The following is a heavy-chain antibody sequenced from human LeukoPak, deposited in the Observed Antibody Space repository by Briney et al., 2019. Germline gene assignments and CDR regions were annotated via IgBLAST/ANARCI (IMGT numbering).Heavy chain of an antibody. J-gene: IGHJ4*02. Sequence: ASVKVSCKASGYTFSGYGISWVRQAPGQGLEWMGSISPYTGDTKYAERLQDRVIMTTHTSTRTAYMELRSLTSDDTAVFYCARDQYDSVWGSYRPYFDFWGQGTLVTVSS. CDR2: ISPYTGDT. V-gene: IGHV1-18*04. CDR3: ARDQYDSVWGSYRPYFDF. D-gene: IGHD3-16*02. CDR1: GYTFSGYG.